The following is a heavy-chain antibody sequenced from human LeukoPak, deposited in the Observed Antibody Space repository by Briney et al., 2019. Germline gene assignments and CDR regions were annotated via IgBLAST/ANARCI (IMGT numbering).Heavy chain of an antibody. V-gene: IGHV1-69*01. CDR2: IIPFFATT. Sequence: AASVKVSCKASGGNLSTYAMTWGRQAPGQGLEWRGGIIPFFATTNYAQKFQGRVTVTADESTSTSFMKLTSLSSDASAVYYCVRSLGYCSGGGCYLFGMDVWGQGTTVTVSS. CDR3: VRSLGYCSGGGCYLFGMDV. J-gene: IGHJ6*02. D-gene: IGHD2-15*01. CDR1: GGNLSTYA.